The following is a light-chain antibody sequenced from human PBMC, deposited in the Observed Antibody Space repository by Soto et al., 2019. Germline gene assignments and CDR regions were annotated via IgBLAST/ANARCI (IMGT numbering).Light chain of an antibody. V-gene: IGKV1D-13*01. J-gene: IGKJ3*01. Sequence: AIQLTQSPSSLSASVGDRVTITCRASQGISSALAWYQQKPGKAPKLPIYDASSLESGVPSRFSGSGSGTDFTLTISSLQPEDFATYYCQQFNKGFTFGPGTKVDIK. CDR3: QQFNKGFT. CDR1: QGISSA. CDR2: DAS.